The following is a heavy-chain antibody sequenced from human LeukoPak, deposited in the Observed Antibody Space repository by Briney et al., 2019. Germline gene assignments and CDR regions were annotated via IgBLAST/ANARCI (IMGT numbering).Heavy chain of an antibody. V-gene: IGHV3-21*01. Sequence: GGSLRLSCAASGFTFSSYSLNWVRQAPGKGLEWVSSISSTSNYIYYADSVKGRFTLSRDNAKSSLYLQVNSLRAEDTAIYYCARLRYNDFWSGSWKFYYYMDVWGKGTTVTVSS. CDR1: GFTFSSYS. J-gene: IGHJ6*03. CDR3: ARLRYNDFWSGSWKFYYYMDV. CDR2: ISSTSNYI. D-gene: IGHD3-3*01.